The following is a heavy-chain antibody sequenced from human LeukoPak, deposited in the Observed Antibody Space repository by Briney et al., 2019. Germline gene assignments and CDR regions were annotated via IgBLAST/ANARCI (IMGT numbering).Heavy chain of an antibody. CDR3: ARGPAGYCSGGSCYFDY. D-gene: IGHD2-15*01. V-gene: IGHV3-13*01. CDR2: IGTAGDT. CDR1: GFTFSSYD. J-gene: IGHJ4*02. Sequence: TGGSLRLSCAAYGFTFSSYDMHWVRQATGKGLEWVSAIGTAGDTYYPGSVKGRFTISRENAKNSLYLQMNSLRAGDTAVYYCARGPAGYCSGGSCYFDYWGQGTLVTVSS.